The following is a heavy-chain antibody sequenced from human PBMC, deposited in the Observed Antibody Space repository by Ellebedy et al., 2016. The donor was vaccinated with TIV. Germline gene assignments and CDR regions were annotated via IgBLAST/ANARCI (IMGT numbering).Heavy chain of an antibody. CDR1: GFTFSSYS. D-gene: IGHD3-22*01. CDR3: AMSYYDRGDFDY. J-gene: IGHJ4*02. V-gene: IGHV3-21*01. CDR2: ISSSSSYI. Sequence: PGGSLRLSCAASGFTFSSYSMNWVRQAPGKGLEWVSSISSSSSYIYYADSVKGRFTISRDNAKNSLYLQMNSLRAEDTAVYYCAMSYYDRGDFDYWGQGTLVTVSS.